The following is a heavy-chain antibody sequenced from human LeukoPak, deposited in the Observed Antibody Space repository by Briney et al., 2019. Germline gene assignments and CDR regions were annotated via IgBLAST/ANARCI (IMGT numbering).Heavy chain of an antibody. V-gene: IGHV4-39*07. D-gene: IGHD3-10*01. J-gene: IGHJ4*02. Sequence: SETLSLTCTVSGGSISSSSYYWGWIRQPPGKGLEWIGSIYYSGSTYYNPSLKSRVTISVDMCKNQFSLSLRSVTAADTAVYYCARGALLWIGAKMEYYFDYWGQGTPLTVSS. CDR3: ARGALLWIGAKMEYYFDY. CDR1: GGSISSSSYY. CDR2: IYYSGST.